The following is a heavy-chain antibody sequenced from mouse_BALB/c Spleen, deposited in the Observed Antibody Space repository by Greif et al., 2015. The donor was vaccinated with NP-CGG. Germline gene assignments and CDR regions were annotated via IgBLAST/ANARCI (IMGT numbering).Heavy chain of an antibody. V-gene: IGHV1-87*01. Sequence: VQLQQSGAELARPGASVKLSCKASGYTFTSYWMQWVKQRPGQGLEWIGAIYPGDGDTRYTQKFKGKATLTADKSSSAAYMQLSSLASEDSAVYYCARGGIYYGYAMDYWGQGTSVTVSS. D-gene: IGHD2-1*01. J-gene: IGHJ4*01. CDR3: ARGGIYYGYAMDY. CDR2: IYPGDGDT. CDR1: GYTFTSYW.